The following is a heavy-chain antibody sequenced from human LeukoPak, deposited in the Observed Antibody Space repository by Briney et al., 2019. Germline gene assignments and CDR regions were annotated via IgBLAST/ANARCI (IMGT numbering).Heavy chain of an antibody. CDR2: ISSSSSYI. J-gene: IGHJ6*04. D-gene: IGHD7-27*01. CDR1: GFTFSSYS. Sequence: PGGSLRLSCAASGFTFSSYSMNWVRQVPGKGLEWVSSISSSSSYIYYADSVKGRFTISRDNAKNSLYLQMNSLRAEDTAVYYCATLGSNYGMDVWGKGTTVTVSS. V-gene: IGHV3-21*01. CDR3: ATLGSNYGMDV.